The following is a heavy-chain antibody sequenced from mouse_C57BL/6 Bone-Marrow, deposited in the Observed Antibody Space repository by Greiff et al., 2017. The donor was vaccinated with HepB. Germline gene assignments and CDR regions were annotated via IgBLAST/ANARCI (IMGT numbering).Heavy chain of an antibody. J-gene: IGHJ2*01. D-gene: IGHD1-1*01. Sequence: VQLQQSGAELVRPGASVKLSCTASGFNIKDDYMHWVKQRPEQGLEWIGWIDPENGDTEYASKFQGKATITADTSSNTAYLQLSSLTSEDTAVYYCARSRTFITTVVPYFDYWGQGTTLTVSS. CDR1: GFNIKDDY. CDR2: IDPENGDT. CDR3: ARSRTFITTVVPYFDY. V-gene: IGHV14-4*01.